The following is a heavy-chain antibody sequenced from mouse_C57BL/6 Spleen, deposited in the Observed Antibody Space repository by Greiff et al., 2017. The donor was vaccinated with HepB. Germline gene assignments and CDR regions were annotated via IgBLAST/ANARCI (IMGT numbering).Heavy chain of an antibody. CDR1: GYSITSGYD. Sequence: DVQLQESGPGMVKPSQSLSLTCTVTGYSITSGYDWHWIRHFPGNKLEWMGYISYSGSTNYNPSLKSRISITHDTSKNHFLLKLNSVTTEDTATYYCARHDGSSYVGYFDVWGTGTTVTVSS. CDR3: ARHDGSSYVGYFDV. J-gene: IGHJ1*03. V-gene: IGHV3-1*01. CDR2: ISYSGST. D-gene: IGHD1-1*01.